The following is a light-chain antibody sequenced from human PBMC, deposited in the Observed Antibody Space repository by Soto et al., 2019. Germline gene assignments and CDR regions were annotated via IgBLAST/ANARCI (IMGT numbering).Light chain of an antibody. V-gene: IGKV1-5*01. CDR3: QQYNSYSPT. Sequence: MTQSPATLSGSVGDRVTITCRASQTISSWLAWYQQKPGKAPKLLIYDASSLESGVPSRFSGSGSGTEFTLTISSLQPDDFATYYCQQYNSYSPTFGQGTKVDIK. CDR1: QTISSW. J-gene: IGKJ1*01. CDR2: DAS.